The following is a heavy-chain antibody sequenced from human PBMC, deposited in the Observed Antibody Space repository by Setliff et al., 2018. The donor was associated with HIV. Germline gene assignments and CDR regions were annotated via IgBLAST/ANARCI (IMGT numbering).Heavy chain of an antibody. V-gene: IGHV4-31*03. J-gene: IGHJ5*02. CDR3: VSWGRARRANYNFWSGSSWFDP. CDR2: IYYNGSS. Sequence: SETLSLTCTVSGASIGSGRSYWSWIRQHPGKGLEWIGNIYYNGSSYHNPSLKSRVTISVDTSKNQFSLNLRSVTAADTAVYYCVSWGRARRANYNFWSGSSWFDPWGQGILVTVSS. D-gene: IGHD3-3*01. CDR1: GASIGSGRSY.